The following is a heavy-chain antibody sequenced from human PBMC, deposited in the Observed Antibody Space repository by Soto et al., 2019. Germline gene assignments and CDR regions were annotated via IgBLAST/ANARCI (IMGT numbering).Heavy chain of an antibody. V-gene: IGHV3-23*01. D-gene: IGHD3-16*02. Sequence: GGSLRLSCAASGVTFSSYAMSWVRQAPGKGLEWVSAISGSGGSTYYADSVKGRFTISRDNSKNTLYLQMNSLRAEDTAVYYCAKDRIWGSSRLEGFDIWGQGTMVT. J-gene: IGHJ3*02. CDR1: GVTFSSYA. CDR2: ISGSGGST. CDR3: AKDRIWGSSRLEGFDI.